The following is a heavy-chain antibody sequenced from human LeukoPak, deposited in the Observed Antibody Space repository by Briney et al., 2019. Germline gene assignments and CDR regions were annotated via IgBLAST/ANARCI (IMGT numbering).Heavy chain of an antibody. CDR3: VRDGVGAPPFDY. Sequence: GGSLRLSCAASGFTFSSHWMHWVRQAPGKGLVWVSRIKGDGSSTSYADSVKGRFTISRDNTKNTLNLQMNSLRAEDTAVYYCVRDGVGAPPFDYWGQGIMVTASS. D-gene: IGHD2-8*01. CDR1: GFTFSSHW. CDR2: IKGDGSST. V-gene: IGHV3-74*01. J-gene: IGHJ4*02.